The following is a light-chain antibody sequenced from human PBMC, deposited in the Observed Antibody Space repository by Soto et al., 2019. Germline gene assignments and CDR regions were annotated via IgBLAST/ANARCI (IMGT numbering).Light chain of an antibody. V-gene: IGKV3-20*01. CDR3: QQHGSSPRT. CDR2: GAS. Sequence: EIVLTQYTGTMSLSPGERATLFCRATQSDNSNYLAWYQQKPGDAPRLLLFGASTRATGIPDRLIGSGCGTDFSLTISRLEAEDFAVDYCQQHGSSPRTFGQGTKVDIK. CDR1: QSDNSNY. J-gene: IGKJ1*01.